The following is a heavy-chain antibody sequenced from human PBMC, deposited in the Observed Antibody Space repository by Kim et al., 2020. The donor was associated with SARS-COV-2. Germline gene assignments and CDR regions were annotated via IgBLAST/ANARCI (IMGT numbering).Heavy chain of an antibody. Sequence: GGSLRLSCAASGFIFSSYAMNWVRQAPGKGLEWVSVISGSGANTFYADSVKGRFTISRDNSKNTLFLQMDSLRVEDTAEYYCTKRTNYGSDSYSWFDPWGQGTLVTVST. J-gene: IGHJ5*02. D-gene: IGHD3-10*01. V-gene: IGHV3-23*01. CDR3: TKRTNYGSDSYSWFDP. CDR1: GFIFSSYA. CDR2: ISGSGANT.